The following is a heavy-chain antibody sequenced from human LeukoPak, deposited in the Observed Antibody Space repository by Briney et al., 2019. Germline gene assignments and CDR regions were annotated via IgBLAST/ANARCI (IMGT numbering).Heavy chain of an antibody. J-gene: IGHJ4*02. D-gene: IGHD3-22*01. CDR3: TTDYCDSSGHYYFDY. CDR1: GFTFSNAW. CDR2: IKSKTDGGTT. Sequence: GGSLRLSCAASGFTFSNAWMSWVRQAPGKGLEWVGRIKSKTDGGTTDYAAPVKGRFTISRDDSKNTLYLQMNSLKTEDTAVYYCTTDYCDSSGHYYFDYWGQGTLVTVSS. V-gene: IGHV3-15*01.